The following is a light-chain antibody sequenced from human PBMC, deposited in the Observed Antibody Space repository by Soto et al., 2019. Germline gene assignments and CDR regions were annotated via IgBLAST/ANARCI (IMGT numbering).Light chain of an antibody. J-gene: IGKJ5*01. CDR1: QSVSSY. CDR3: QQRSNWPTIT. V-gene: IGKV3-11*01. CDR2: DAS. Sequence: EIVLTQSPATLSLSPGERATLSCRASQSVSSYLAWYQQKPGQAPRLLIYDASNRATGIPARFSGSGSWTDFTLTISSLEPEDFAVYYCQQRSNWPTITFGQGTRLDIK.